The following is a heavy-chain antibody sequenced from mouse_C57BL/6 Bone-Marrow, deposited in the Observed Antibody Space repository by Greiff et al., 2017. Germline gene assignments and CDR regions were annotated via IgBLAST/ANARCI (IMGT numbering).Heavy chain of an antibody. D-gene: IGHD1-1*01. CDR2: ISNGGGST. Sequence: EVKLQESGGGLVQPGGSLKLSCAASGFTFSDYYMYWVRQTPEKRLEWVAYISNGGGSTYYPDTVKGRFTISRDNAKNTLYLQLSRRKSEDTAMYYCARHPSITTVVATRYFDVWGTGTTVTVSS. V-gene: IGHV5-12*01. CDR1: GFTFSDYY. J-gene: IGHJ1*03. CDR3: ARHPSITTVVATRYFDV.